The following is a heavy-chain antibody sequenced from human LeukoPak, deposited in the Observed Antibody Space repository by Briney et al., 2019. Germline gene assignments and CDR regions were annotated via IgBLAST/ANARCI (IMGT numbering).Heavy chain of an antibody. D-gene: IGHD6-13*01. J-gene: IGHJ6*03. CDR3: ARGGIAAAGIRYYYMDV. Sequence: PSETLSLTCTVSGGSISSHYWSWIRQPPGKGLEWIGYIYYSGSTNYNPTLKSRVTISVDTSKNQFSLKLSSVTAADTAVYYCARGGIAAAGIRYYYMDVWGKGTTVTVSS. CDR1: GGSISSHY. CDR2: IYYSGST. V-gene: IGHV4-59*11.